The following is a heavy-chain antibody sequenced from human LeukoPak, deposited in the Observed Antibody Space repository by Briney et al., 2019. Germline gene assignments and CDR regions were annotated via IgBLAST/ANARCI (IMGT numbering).Heavy chain of an antibody. CDR3: ARAEGSGARERFDY. CDR1: GFTFSSYS. D-gene: IGHD3-10*01. CDR2: ISSSGAYK. J-gene: IGHJ4*02. V-gene: IGHV3-21*01. Sequence: GGSLRLSCTASGFTFSSYSMFWVRQAPGKGLEWVSSISSSGAYKFYADSVKGRFTISRDNAKNSLYLQMNSLRAEDTAMYYCARAEGSGARERFDYWGQGTLVTVSS.